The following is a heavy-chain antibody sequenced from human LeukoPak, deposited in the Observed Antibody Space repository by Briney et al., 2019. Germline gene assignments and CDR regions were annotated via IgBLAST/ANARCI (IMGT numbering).Heavy chain of an antibody. CDR1: GFTFSTYG. V-gene: IGHV3-30*18. CDR3: AKPVDRYSSSWPYFDY. Sequence: GRSLRLSCAASGFTFSTYGMHWVRQAPGKGLEWVAVVSYDGSNKYHADSVKGRFTISRDNSKNTLYLQMNSLRAEDTAVYYCAKPVDRYSSSWPYFDYWGQGTLVTASS. D-gene: IGHD6-13*01. CDR2: VSYDGSNK. J-gene: IGHJ4*02.